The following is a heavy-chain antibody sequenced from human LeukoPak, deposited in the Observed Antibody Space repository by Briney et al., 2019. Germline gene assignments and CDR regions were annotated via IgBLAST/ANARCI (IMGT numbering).Heavy chain of an antibody. D-gene: IGHD2-2*01. Sequence: GGSPRLSCGASGFTFSSYAMSWVRQAPGEGLEWVSGICDGGTRTYYADSVKGRFTISRDNSKNTLDLQMNSLRAEDTAVYYCAKGRPWCSSTSCYARFDYWGQGTLVTVSS. CDR3: AKGRPWCSSTSCYARFDY. V-gene: IGHV3-23*01. CDR2: ICDGGTRT. CDR1: GFTFSSYA. J-gene: IGHJ4*02.